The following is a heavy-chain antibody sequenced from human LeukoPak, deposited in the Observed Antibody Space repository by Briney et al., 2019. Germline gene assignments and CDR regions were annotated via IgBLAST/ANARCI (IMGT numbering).Heavy chain of an antibody. D-gene: IGHD3-10*01. Sequence: PGGSLRLSCAPSVFTFSSYAMSWVRQAPGKGLEWVSAISGSGGSTYYADSVKGRFTISRDNSKNTLYLQMNSLRAEDTAVYYCPKDFSRIVYGSAPYWGQGTLVTVSS. CDR2: ISGSGGST. J-gene: IGHJ4*02. CDR1: VFTFSSYA. CDR3: PKDFSRIVYGSAPY. V-gene: IGHV3-23*01.